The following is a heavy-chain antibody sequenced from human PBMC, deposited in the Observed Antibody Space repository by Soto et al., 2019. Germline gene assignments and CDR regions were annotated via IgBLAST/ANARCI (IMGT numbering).Heavy chain of an antibody. CDR1: GYSFTTYW. V-gene: IGHV5-51*01. J-gene: IGHJ1*01. CDR2: IFPYDSDT. Sequence: GESLKISCKGSGYSFTTYWIGWVRQMPGKGLEWMGIIFPYDSDTRYSPSFQGQVTFSVDKSINTAYLQWSSLKASDTAMYYCXXXXXXXXXXXXXXGQGTLVTVXS. CDR3: XXXXXXXXXXXXX.